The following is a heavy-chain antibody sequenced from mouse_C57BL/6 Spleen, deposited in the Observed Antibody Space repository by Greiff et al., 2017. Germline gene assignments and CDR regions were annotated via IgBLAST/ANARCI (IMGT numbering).Heavy chain of an antibody. CDR1: GYAFRSYW. CDR2: IYPGDGDT. Sequence: QVQLQQSGAELVKPGASVKISCKASGYAFRSYWMNWVKQRPGKGLEWIGQIYPGDGDTNYNGKFKGKATLTADKASSTAYMQLSSLTSADSAVYFCARSGGQMPFDYWGQGTTLTVSS. V-gene: IGHV1-80*01. J-gene: IGHJ2*01. CDR3: ARSGGQMPFDY. D-gene: IGHD3-3*01.